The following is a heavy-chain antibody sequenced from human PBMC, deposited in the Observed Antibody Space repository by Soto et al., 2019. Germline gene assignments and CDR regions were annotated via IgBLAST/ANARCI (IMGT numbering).Heavy chain of an antibody. CDR2: ISAYNGNT. V-gene: IGHV1-18*01. Sequence: ASVKVSCKASGYTFTSYGISWLLQAPGQGLEWMGWISAYNGNTNYAQKLQGRVTMTTDTSTSTAYMELRSLRSDDTAVYYCARDSHYYDSSGYPDYWGQGTLVTVSS. D-gene: IGHD3-22*01. CDR3: ARDSHYYDSSGYPDY. CDR1: GYTFTSYG. J-gene: IGHJ4*02.